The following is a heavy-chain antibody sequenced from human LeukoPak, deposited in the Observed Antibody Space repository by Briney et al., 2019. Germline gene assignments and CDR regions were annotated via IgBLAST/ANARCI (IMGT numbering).Heavy chain of an antibody. CDR1: GFTVSSNY. CDR3: ATYTWNYASEFDY. D-gene: IGHD1-7*01. Sequence: GGSLRLSCAASGFTVSSNYMSWVRQAPGKGLEWVSAISGSGGSTYYADSVKGRFTISRDNSKNTLYLQMNSLRAEDTAVYYCATYTWNYASEFDYWGQGTLVTVSS. CDR2: ISGSGGST. J-gene: IGHJ4*02. V-gene: IGHV3-23*01.